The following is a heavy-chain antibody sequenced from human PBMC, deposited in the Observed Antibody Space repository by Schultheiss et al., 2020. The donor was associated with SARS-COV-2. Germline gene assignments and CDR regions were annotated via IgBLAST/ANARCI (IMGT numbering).Heavy chain of an antibody. V-gene: IGHV4-59*08. CDR2: IYYSGST. CDR1: GGSISSYY. Sequence: SETLSLTCTVSGGSISSYYWSWIRQPPGKGLEWLGYIYYSGSTSYNPSRKSRVTISVDTSKNQFPLKLSSVTAADTAVYYCARYDRDSSSWPTHYYYYGMDVWGQGTTVTVSS. D-gene: IGHD6-13*01. CDR3: ARYDRDSSSWPTHYYYYGMDV. J-gene: IGHJ6*02.